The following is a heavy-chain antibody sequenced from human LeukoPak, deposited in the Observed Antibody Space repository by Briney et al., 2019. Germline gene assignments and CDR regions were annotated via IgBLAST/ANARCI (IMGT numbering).Heavy chain of an antibody. J-gene: IGHJ4*01. D-gene: IGHD2-15*01. CDR2: IDEAGKDR. CDR3: ARASPGVVFNYFDY. V-gene: IGHV3-7*01. CDR1: GFTIDSFY. Sequence: GGSLRLSCVASGFTIDSFYMSWVRQAPGKGLEWVANIDEAGKDRDYADSVKGRFTISRDNTKNSVFLDMTSLRVEDTATYFCARASPGVVFNYFDYWGQGALVPVSS.